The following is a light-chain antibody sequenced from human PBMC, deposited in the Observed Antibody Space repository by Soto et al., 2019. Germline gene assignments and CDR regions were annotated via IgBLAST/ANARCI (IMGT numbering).Light chain of an antibody. CDR2: GAS. CDR3: PQYGSSPPVT. Sequence: EIVLTQSPGTLSLSPGERATLSCRASQSVSSSYLAWYQQKPGQAPRLLIYGASGRATGIPDRFSGSVSGTDFTLTISRLETEDFAVYYCPQYGSSPPVTFDQGTRLEIK. CDR1: QSVSSSY. V-gene: IGKV3-20*01. J-gene: IGKJ5*01.